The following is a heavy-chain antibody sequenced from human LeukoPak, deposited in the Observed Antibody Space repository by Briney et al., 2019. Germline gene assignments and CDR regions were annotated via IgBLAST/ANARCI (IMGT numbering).Heavy chain of an antibody. CDR1: GFTFSSYG. Sequence: GSLRLSCAASGFTFSSYGMHWVRQAPGKGLEWVAFIRYDGSNKYYADSVKGRFTISRDNSKNTLYLQMNSLRAEDTAVYYCARDAPGDYYYMDVWGKGTTVTVSS. D-gene: IGHD3-10*01. J-gene: IGHJ6*03. CDR3: ARDAPGDYYYMDV. V-gene: IGHV3-30*02. CDR2: IRYDGSNK.